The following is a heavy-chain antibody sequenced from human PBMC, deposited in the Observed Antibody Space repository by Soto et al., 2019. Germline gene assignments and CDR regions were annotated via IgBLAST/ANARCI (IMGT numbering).Heavy chain of an antibody. D-gene: IGHD2-15*01. Sequence: QITLRESGPTLVKPTQTLTLTCTISGFSLSTSGVDVGWIRQPPGKSLEWLALIYWDDVQRYSPSLKTRLTITKDTSRSQVVLTMTNMDPVDTATYYCAHSPCSGGTCYLFDYWGQGTLVTVSS. CDR3: AHSPCSGGTCYLFDY. V-gene: IGHV2-5*02. CDR2: IYWDDVQ. CDR1: GFSLSTSGVD. J-gene: IGHJ4*02.